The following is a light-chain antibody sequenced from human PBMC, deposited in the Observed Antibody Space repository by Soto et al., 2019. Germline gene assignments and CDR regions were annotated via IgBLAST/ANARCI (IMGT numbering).Light chain of an antibody. CDR1: SSNIGSNY. CDR3: SSYSGTNYHYV. CDR2: KDN. J-gene: IGLJ1*01. V-gene: IGLV1-47*01. Sequence: QSVLTQPPSASGTPGQRVTISCSGSSSNIGSNYVYWYQQLPGTAPKLMIYKDNQRPSGVPDRFSGSKSGNTASLTVSGLQADDEADYYCSSYSGTNYHYVFGTGTKVTV.